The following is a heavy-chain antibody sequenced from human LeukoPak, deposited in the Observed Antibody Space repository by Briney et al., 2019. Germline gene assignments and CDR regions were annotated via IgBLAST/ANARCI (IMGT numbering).Heavy chain of an antibody. Sequence: SQTLSLTCAISGDSVSSNSAAWNWIRQSPSRGLEWLGRTYYRSKWYNDYAVSVKSRITINPDTSKNQFSLQLNSVTPEDTAVYYCARDEWYYDYVWGSYRFSYFDYWGQGILVTVSS. CDR2: TYYRSKWYN. CDR1: GDSVSSNSAA. V-gene: IGHV6-1*01. D-gene: IGHD3-16*02. J-gene: IGHJ4*02. CDR3: ARDEWYYDYVWGSYRFSYFDY.